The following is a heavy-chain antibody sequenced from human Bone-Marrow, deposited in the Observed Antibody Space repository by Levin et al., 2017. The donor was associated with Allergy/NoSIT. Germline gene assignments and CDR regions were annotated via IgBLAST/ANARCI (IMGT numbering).Heavy chain of an antibody. V-gene: IGHV3-23*01. CDR2: IGVSGQKT. Sequence: GGSLRLSCAASGFTFSSFAMSWVRQAPGKGLEWVSGIGVSGQKTYYADSVKGRFTISRDNAKSTLYLQIDSLRAEDTALYYCAKGADYYDSNGYYGGGTTLDCWGQGSLVIASS. CDR3: AKGADYYDSNGYYGGGTTLDC. J-gene: IGHJ4*02. D-gene: IGHD3-22*01. CDR1: GFTFSSFA.